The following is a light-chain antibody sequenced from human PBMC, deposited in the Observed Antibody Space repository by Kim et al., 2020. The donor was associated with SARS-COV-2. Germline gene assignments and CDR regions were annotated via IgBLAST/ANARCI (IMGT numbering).Light chain of an antibody. CDR1: PGGCTSGQF. CDR2: ATN. J-gene: IGLJ3*02. V-gene: IGLV7-46*01. CDR3: FLSYSGARV. Sequence: TITFGASPGGCTSGQFPSWLQQRPGHAPRTMIYATNNKHSWAPALFSGSLLGGKAALTLSGAQPEDEADYYCFLSYSGARVFGGGTQLTVL.